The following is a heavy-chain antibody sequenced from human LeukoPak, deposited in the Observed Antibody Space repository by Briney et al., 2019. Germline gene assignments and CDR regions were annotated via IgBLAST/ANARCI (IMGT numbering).Heavy chain of an antibody. CDR1: GASITNDDYY. CDR3: ARRAPFSNWFDP. J-gene: IGHJ5*02. D-gene: IGHD2-2*01. V-gene: IGHV4-31*03. Sequence: SETLSLTCTVSGASITNDDYYGSWIRQHPGKGLEWIGYIYFSGSTYYNPTLKSRASVSVDTSKSQFSLRLTSVTAADTAVYYCARRAPFSNWFDPWGQGTLVIVSS. CDR2: IYFSGST.